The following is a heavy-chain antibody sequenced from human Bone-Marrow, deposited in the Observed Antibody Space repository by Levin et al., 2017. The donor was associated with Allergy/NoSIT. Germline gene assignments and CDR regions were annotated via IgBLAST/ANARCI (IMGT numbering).Heavy chain of an antibody. D-gene: IGHD3-10*01. Sequence: GGSLRLSCAASGFTFSSYGMHWVRQAPGKGLEWVAVIWYDGSNKYYADSVKGRFTISRDNSKNTLYLQMNSLRAEDTAVYYCARIYGSDYYYGMDVWGQGTTVTVSS. CDR3: ARIYGSDYYYGMDV. V-gene: IGHV3-33*01. CDR1: GFTFSSYG. CDR2: IWYDGSNK. J-gene: IGHJ6*02.